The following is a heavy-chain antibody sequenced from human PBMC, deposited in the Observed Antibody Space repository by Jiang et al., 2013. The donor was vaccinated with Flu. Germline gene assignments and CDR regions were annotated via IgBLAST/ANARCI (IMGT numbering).Heavy chain of an antibody. CDR1: GGTFSSYVFSSYA. Sequence: GAEVKKPGSSVNVSCKASGGTFSSYVFSSYAFSWVRRAPGQGLEWMGGVIPIFGTTNYAQRFQGRVTITADKSTSTAYMELSSLRSEDTAMYYCASDRTGYSHGLFDYWGQGTLVTVSS. CDR2: VIPIFGTT. V-gene: IGHV1-69*06. J-gene: IGHJ4*02. D-gene: IGHD5-18*01. CDR3: ASDRTGYSHGLFDY.